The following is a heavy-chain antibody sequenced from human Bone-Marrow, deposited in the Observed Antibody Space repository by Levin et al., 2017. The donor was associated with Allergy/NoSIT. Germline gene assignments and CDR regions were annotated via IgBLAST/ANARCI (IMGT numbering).Heavy chain of an antibody. CDR1: GGSISSGDYY. J-gene: IGHJ6*02. Sequence: RSQTLSLTCTVSGGSISSGDYYWNWIRQPPGKGLEWIGFIYDSGSTYYNPSLKSRVSISLDTSKNQFSLMLSSVTAADTAVYYCARDLFGDYGLDVWGQGTTVTVSS. V-gene: IGHV4-30-4*01. CDR3: ARDLFGDYGLDV. D-gene: IGHD3-10*01. CDR2: IYDSGST.